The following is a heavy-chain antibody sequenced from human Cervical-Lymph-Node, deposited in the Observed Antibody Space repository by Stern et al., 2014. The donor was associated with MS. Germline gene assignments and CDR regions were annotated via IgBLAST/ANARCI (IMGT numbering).Heavy chain of an antibody. Sequence: DQLVESGGAVVQPGRSLRLSCAASGFTFSSYGMHWVRPAPGKGLGWVTVISYDGNHKYYAASVKGRFTISRDNSKNTLHLQMNSVTPDDTAIYYCARDYEDTSMLFDHWGQGTLVTVSS. D-gene: IGHD2-8*01. CDR2: ISYDGNHK. CDR1: GFTFSSYG. V-gene: IGHV3-30*03. CDR3: ARDYEDTSMLFDH. J-gene: IGHJ4*02.